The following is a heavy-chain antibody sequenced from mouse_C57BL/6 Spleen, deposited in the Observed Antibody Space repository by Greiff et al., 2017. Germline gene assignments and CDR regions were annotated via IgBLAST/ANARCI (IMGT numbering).Heavy chain of an antibody. D-gene: IGHD2-1*01. CDR2: IYPGDGDT. J-gene: IGHJ1*03. CDR1: GYAFSSSW. Sequence: QVQLKESGPELVKPGASVKISCKASGYAFSSSWMNWVKQRPGKGLEWIGRIYPGDGDTNYTGKFKGKATLTADTSSSTAYMQLSSLTSADSAVYFCARLLGYFDVWGTGTTVTVSS. V-gene: IGHV1-82*01. CDR3: ARLLGYFDV.